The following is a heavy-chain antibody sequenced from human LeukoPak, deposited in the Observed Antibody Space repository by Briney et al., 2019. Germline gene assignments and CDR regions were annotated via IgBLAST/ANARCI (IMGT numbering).Heavy chain of an antibody. CDR2: INPNSGDT. D-gene: IGHD6-6*01. J-gene: IGHJ5*02. CDR1: GYTFTDYY. V-gene: IGHV1-2*02. CDR3: ARDRGAAARLVNWFDP. Sequence: ASVKVSCKASGYTFTDYYIHWVRQAPGQGLEWMGWINPNSGDTNYAQKFQGRVTMTRDTSISTAYMELSRLRSDDTALYYCARDRGAAARLVNWFDPWGQETLVTVSS.